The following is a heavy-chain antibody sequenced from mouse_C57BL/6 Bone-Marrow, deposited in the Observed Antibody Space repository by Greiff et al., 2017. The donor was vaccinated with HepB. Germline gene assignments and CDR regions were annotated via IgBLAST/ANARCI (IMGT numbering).Heavy chain of an antibody. V-gene: IGHV6-6*01. CDR1: GFTFSDAW. CDR3: TRRMGNYVGTY. Sequence: EVQLVESGGGLVQPGGSMKLSCAASGFTFSDAWMDWVRQSPEKGLEWVAEIRNKANNHATYYAESVKGRFTISRDDSKSSVYLQMNSLRAEDTGIYYCTRRMGNYVGTYWGQGTLVTVSA. CDR2: IRNKANNHAT. D-gene: IGHD2-1*01. J-gene: IGHJ3*01.